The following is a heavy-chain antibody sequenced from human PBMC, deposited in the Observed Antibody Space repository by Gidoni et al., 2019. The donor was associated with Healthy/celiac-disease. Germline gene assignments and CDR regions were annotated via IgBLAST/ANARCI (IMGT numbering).Heavy chain of an antibody. D-gene: IGHD3-3*01. CDR1: GGSFSGYY. CDR2: INHSGST. CDR3: ARGMEDFWSGYYQRTNWFDP. V-gene: IGHV4-34*01. Sequence: QVQLQQWGAGLLKPSETLSLTCAVYGGSFSGYYWSWIRQPPGKGLEWIGEINHSGSTNYNPSLKSRVTISVDTSKNQFSLKLSSVTAADTAVYYCARGMEDFWSGYYQRTNWFDPWGQGTLVTVSS. J-gene: IGHJ5*02.